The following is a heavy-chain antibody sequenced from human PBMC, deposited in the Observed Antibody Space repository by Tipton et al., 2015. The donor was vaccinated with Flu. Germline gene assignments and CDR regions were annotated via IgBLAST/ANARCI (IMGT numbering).Heavy chain of an antibody. V-gene: IGHV3-23*01. CDR1: GFTFSSEA. CDR2: ISSSGGTT. Sequence: SLRLSCAASGFTFSSEAMSWVRQAPGKGLEWVSFISSSGGTTFYADSVKGRFTISRDNSKNTLYLQMNSLRAEDTAVYYCAKKGRGEVYFDYWGQGALVTVSS. J-gene: IGHJ4*02. CDR3: AKKGRGEVYFDY. D-gene: IGHD1-26*01.